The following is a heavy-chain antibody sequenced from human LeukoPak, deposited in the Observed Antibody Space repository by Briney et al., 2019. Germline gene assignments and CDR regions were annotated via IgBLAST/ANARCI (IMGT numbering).Heavy chain of an antibody. CDR1: GFTFTSSA. CDR3: AAETTVTDSDAFDI. J-gene: IGHJ3*02. Sequence: SVKVSCKASGFTFTSSAVQWVRQARGQRLEWIGWIVVGSGNTNYAQKFQERDTITRDMSTSTAYMELSSLRSEDTAVYYCAAETTVTDSDAFDIWGQGTMVTVSS. V-gene: IGHV1-58*01. D-gene: IGHD4-17*01. CDR2: IVVGSGNT.